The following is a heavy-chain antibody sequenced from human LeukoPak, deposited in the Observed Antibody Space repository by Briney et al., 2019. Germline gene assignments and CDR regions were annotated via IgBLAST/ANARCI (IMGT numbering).Heavy chain of an antibody. CDR3: ARATYYYDSSAYYQHDY. CDR2: ISAYNGNA. Sequence: ASVTVSCKASGYTFTSYGISWVRQAPGQGREWMGWISAYNGNANYAQKLQGRVTMTTDTSTSTAYMELRSLRSDDTAVYYCARATYYYDSSAYYQHDYWGQGTLVTVSS. V-gene: IGHV1-18*01. CDR1: GYTFTSYG. D-gene: IGHD3-22*01. J-gene: IGHJ4*02.